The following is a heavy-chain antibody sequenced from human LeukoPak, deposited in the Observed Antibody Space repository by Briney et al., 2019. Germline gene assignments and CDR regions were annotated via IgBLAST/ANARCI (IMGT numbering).Heavy chain of an antibody. CDR3: AIYSGSYFSNFDY. CDR1: GYTLTELS. CDR2: FDPEDGET. J-gene: IGHJ4*02. D-gene: IGHD1-26*01. Sequence: GVSVKVSCKVSGYTLTELSMHWVRQAPGKGLEWVGGFDPEDGETIYAQKFQGRVTMTEDTSTDTAYMELSSLRSEDTAVYYCAIYSGSYFSNFDYWGQGTLVTVSA. V-gene: IGHV1-24*01.